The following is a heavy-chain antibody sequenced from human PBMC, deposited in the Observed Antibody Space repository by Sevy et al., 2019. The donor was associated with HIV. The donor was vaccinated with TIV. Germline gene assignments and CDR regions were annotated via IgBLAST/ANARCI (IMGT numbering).Heavy chain of an antibody. CDR2: IPTSSSYM. V-gene: IGHV3-21*01. CDR1: GFTFSSYN. Sequence: GGSLRLSCAASGFTFSSYNMNWVRQAPGKGLEWVSSIPTSSSYMYYADSVKGRFTISRDNAKNSLYLQMNSLRAEDTAVYYCARALSGKYSYWGQGTLVTVSS. CDR3: ARALSGKYSY. D-gene: IGHD1-26*01. J-gene: IGHJ4*02.